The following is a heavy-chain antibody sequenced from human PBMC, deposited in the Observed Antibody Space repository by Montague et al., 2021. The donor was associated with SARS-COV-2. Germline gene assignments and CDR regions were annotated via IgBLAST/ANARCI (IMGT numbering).Heavy chain of an antibody. D-gene: IGHD2-2*02. V-gene: IGHV4-39*07. CDR3: ARDPSRQPLLYPIGDYYYGMDV. J-gene: IGHJ6*02. CDR2: IYYSGST. CDR1: GGSIRSSSYY. Sequence: SETLSLTCTVSGGSIRSSSYYWGWIRQAPGKGLEWIGSIYYSGSTYYNPSLKSRVTISVDTSKNQFSLKLSSVTVADTAVYYCARDPSRQPLLYPIGDYYYGMDVWGQGTTVTVSS.